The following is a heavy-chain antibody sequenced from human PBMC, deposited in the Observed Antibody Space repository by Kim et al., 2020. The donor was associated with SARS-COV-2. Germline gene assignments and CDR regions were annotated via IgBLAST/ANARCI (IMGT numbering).Heavy chain of an antibody. CDR1: GYSFGRYA. Sequence: ASVKVSCKASGYSFGRYAIHWMRQAPGQRLEWMGWIDAGAGNTKYSQRFQGRVTITRDTSASTVYMEMSSLTSEDTAIYYCARGWSATGIDPWGQGTLVTVSS. V-gene: IGHV1-3*01. D-gene: IGHD2-15*01. CDR3: ARGWSATGIDP. CDR2: IDAGAGNT. J-gene: IGHJ5*02.